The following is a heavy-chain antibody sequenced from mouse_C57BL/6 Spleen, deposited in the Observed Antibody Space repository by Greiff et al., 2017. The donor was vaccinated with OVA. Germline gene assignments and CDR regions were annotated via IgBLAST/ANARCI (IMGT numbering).Heavy chain of an antibody. CDR1: GYSITSGYY. CDR3: ARGWFDYFDY. CDR2: ISYDGSN. Sequence: EVHLVESGPGLVKPSQSLSLTCSVTGYSITSGYYWNWIRQFPGNKLEWMGYISYDGSNNYNPSLKNRISITRDTSKNQFFLKLNSVTTEDTATYYCARGWFDYFDYWGQGTTLTVSS. J-gene: IGHJ2*01. D-gene: IGHD1-1*02. V-gene: IGHV3-6*01.